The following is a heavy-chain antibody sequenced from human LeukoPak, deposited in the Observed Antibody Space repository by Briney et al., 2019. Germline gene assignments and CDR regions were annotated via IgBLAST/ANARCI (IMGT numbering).Heavy chain of an antibody. CDR1: RYSFTSYW. V-gene: IGHV5-51*01. D-gene: IGHD2-15*01. Sequence: GGSLKISSKGSRYSFTSYWIGWVRQVPGKGLEWMGIIYPGDSDIRYSPSFQGQVTISADKSISTAYIQWSSLKASDTAMYYCARLQYCSGGSCYGGYWGQGTLVTVSS. CDR2: IYPGDSDI. CDR3: ARLQYCSGGSCYGGY. J-gene: IGHJ4*02.